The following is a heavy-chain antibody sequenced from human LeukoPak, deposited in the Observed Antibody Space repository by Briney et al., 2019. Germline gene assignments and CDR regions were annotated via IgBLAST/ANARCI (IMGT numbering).Heavy chain of an antibody. CDR3: AKLGAGGNWNYPIDY. CDR2: ISGSGGST. Sequence: GGSLRLSCAASGFTFSSYAMSWVRQAPGRGLEWVSTISGSGGSTYYADSVTGRFTISRDNSKDTLYLQMNSLRAEDTAVYYCAKLGAGGNWNYPIDYWGQGTLVTVSS. V-gene: IGHV3-23*01. J-gene: IGHJ4*02. CDR1: GFTFSSYA. D-gene: IGHD1-7*01.